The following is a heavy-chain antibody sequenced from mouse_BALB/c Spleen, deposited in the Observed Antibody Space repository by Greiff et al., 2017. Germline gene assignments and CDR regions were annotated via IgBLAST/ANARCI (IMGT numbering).Heavy chain of an antibody. J-gene: IGHJ1*01. CDR1: GYSITSGYY. D-gene: IGHD1-1*01. CDR2: ISYDGSN. CDR3: ARELYYYGQARYFDV. V-gene: IGHV3-6*02. Sequence: EVKLMESGPGLVKPSQSLSLTCSVTGYSITSGYYWNWIRQFPGNQLEWMGYISYDGSNNYNPSLKNRISITRDTSKNQFFLKLNSVTTEDTATYYCARELYYYGQARYFDVWGAGTTVTVSS.